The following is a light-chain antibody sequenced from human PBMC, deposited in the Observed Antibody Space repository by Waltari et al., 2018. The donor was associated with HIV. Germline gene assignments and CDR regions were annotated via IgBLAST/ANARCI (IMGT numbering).Light chain of an antibody. CDR3: QGIDSSGRKV. Sequence: SHELTQPPSVSVSPGQTATISCSGAILARKYAYWFQQKPGQAPVLLIYKDNERPTAITERFSGSSSGATVTLTMTGVRAEDEADYYCQGIDSSGRKVFGGGTRLTVL. CDR1: ILARKY. J-gene: IGLJ2*01. CDR2: KDN. V-gene: IGLV3-25*03.